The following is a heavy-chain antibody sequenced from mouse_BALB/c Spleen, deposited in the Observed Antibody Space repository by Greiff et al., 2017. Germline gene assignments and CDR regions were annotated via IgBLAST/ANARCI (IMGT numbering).Heavy chain of an antibody. J-gene: IGHJ3*01. CDR1: GFTFSDYY. CDR3: ARGNITTATAWFAY. D-gene: IGHD1-2*01. Sequence: VQRVESGGGLVKPGGSLKLSCAASGFTFSDYYMYWVRQTPEKRLEWVATISDGGSYTYYPDSVKGRFTISRDNAKNNLYLQMSSLKSEDTAMYYCARGNITTATAWFAYWGQGTLVTVSA. CDR2: ISDGGSYT. V-gene: IGHV5-4*02.